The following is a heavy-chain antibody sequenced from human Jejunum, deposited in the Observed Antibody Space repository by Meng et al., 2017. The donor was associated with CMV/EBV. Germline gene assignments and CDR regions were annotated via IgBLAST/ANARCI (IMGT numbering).Heavy chain of an antibody. J-gene: IGHJ4*02. CDR3: VRGGYCSGGSCSSFDY. V-gene: IGHV3-72*01. CDR1: SFSNHY. Sequence: SFSNHYMDWVRQAPEKGLEWIGRTRNTGNTYTTEYAASVKDRFTISRDDSKMSVFLQMNNLKSEDTAMYYCVRGGYCSGGSCSSFDYWGQGTLVTVSS. CDR2: TRNTGNTYTT. D-gene: IGHD2-15*01.